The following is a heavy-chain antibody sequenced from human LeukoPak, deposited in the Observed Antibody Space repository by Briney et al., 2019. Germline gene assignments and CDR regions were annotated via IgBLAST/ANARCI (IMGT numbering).Heavy chain of an antibody. CDR1: GFTFSSYA. J-gene: IGHJ4*02. CDR3: AKDQGGYDSRGPKAN. V-gene: IGHV3-23*01. CDR2: ISGSGGST. Sequence: GGSLRLSCAASGFTFSSYAMSWVRQAPGKGLEWVSAISGSGGSTYYADSVKGRFTISRDNSKNTLYLQMNSLRAEDTAVYYCAKDQGGYDSRGPKANWGQGTLVTVSS. D-gene: IGHD3-22*01.